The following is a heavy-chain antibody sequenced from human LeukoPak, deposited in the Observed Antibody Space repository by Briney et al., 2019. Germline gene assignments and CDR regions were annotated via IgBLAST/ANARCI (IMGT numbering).Heavy chain of an antibody. D-gene: IGHD3-10*01. CDR1: GFTFSSYG. CDR3: ARDVGNYDSGTSYFDY. Sequence: GGSLRLSCATSGFTFSSYGMYWVRQAPGKGLEWVALIWYDGSKKYYADSVKGRFTISRDKSKNTLYLQMNSLTAEDTAVYYCARDVGNYDSGTSYFDYWGQGTLVTVSS. CDR2: IWYDGSKK. V-gene: IGHV3-33*07. J-gene: IGHJ4*02.